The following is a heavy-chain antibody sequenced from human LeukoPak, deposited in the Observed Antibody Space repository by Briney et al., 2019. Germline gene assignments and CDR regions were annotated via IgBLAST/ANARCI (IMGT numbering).Heavy chain of an antibody. J-gene: IGHJ3*02. V-gene: IGHV1-8*02. CDR3: ARGGWFGEPDAFDI. Sequence: ASVKVSCKASGSTFTDYYMHWVRQAPGQGLEWMGWMNPNSGNTGYAQKFQGRVTMTRNTSISTAYMELSSLRSEDTAVYYCARGGWFGEPDAFDIWGQGTMVTVSS. CDR2: MNPNSGNT. D-gene: IGHD3-10*01. CDR1: GSTFTDYY.